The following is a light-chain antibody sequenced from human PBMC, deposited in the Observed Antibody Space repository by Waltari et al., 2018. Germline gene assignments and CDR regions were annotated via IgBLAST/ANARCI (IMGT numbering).Light chain of an antibody. J-gene: IGLJ2*01. CDR1: SSDVGRYNL. Sequence: QSALTKPASVSGSPGQSITISCTGTSSDVGRYNLVSWYQQYPGKAPKLIIYEVSKRTAGLSNRFSGSKSGNTASLTISGLQAEDEADYYCCSNAGRTTVLFGGGTKVTVL. CDR2: EVS. V-gene: IGLV2-23*02. CDR3: CSNAGRTTVL.